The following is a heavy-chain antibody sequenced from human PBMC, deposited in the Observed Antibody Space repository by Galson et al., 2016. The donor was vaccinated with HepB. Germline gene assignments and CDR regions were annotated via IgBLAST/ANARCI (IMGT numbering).Heavy chain of an antibody. D-gene: IGHD1-1*01. CDR3: ATQLVPGPAS. CDR1: GNTFTDY. CDR2: INTNSGGT. V-gene: IGHV1-2*06. Sequence: SVKVSCKASGNTFTDYVSWVRQAPGQGLEWMGRINTNSGGTNYALAFHGRITMTRDTATRTLYMELRTLRSDDTAVYYCATQLVPGPASWGQGTLVVVSS. J-gene: IGHJ5*02.